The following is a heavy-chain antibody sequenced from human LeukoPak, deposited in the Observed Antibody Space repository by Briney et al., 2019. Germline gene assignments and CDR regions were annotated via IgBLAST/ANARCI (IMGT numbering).Heavy chain of an antibody. CDR3: AREDYDFWSGYFSNFDY. CDR2: ISSSSTTV. Sequence: GGSLRLSCAASGFAFSDYPMNWVRQAPGKGLEWVSYISSSSTTVYYADSVKGRFTISRHNGKNSLYLQMNSLRAEDTAVYYCAREDYDFWSGYFSNFDYWGQGTLVTVSS. D-gene: IGHD3-3*01. J-gene: IGHJ4*02. V-gene: IGHV3-48*01. CDR1: GFAFSDYP.